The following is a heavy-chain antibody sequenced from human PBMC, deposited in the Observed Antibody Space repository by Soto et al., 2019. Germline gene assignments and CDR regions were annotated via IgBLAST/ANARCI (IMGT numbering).Heavy chain of an antibody. CDR3: ARGVCSSTSCYTKGGLDYYYGMDV. CDR1: VYSFTSYW. J-gene: IGHJ6*02. Sequence: PGESLKISCKGSVYSFTSYWIGWVRQMPGKGLEWMGITYPGDSDTRYSPSFQGQVTISADKSISTAYLQWSSLKASDTAMYYCARGVCSSTSCYTKGGLDYYYGMDVWGQGTTVTVSS. D-gene: IGHD2-2*02. V-gene: IGHV5-51*01. CDR2: TYPGDSDT.